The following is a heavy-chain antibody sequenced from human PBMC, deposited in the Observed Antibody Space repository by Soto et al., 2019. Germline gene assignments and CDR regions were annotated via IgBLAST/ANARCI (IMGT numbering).Heavy chain of an antibody. CDR3: ARDRSSHYGDYVIYYFDY. V-gene: IGHV3-48*01. J-gene: IGHJ4*02. CDR1: GFTFSSYS. CDR2: ISSSSSTI. Sequence: GGSLRLSCAASGFTFSSYSMNWVRQAPGKGLEWVSYISSSSSTIYYADSVKGRFTISRDNAKNSLYLQMNSLRAEDTAVYYCARDRSSHYGDYVIYYFDYWGQGTLVTVSS. D-gene: IGHD4-17*01.